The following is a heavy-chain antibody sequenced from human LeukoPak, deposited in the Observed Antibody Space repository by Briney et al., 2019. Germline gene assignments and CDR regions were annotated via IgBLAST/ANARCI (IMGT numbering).Heavy chain of an antibody. V-gene: IGHV1-2*02. D-gene: IGHD3-10*01. J-gene: IGHJ6*03. Sequence: ASVKVSCKASGYTFTGYYMHWVRQAPGQGLEWMGWINPNSGGTNYAQKFQGRVTMTRDTSISTAYMELSRLRSDDTAVYYCARVRRVRGVTEKYYYYMDVWGKGTTVTVSS. CDR3: ARVRRVRGVTEKYYYYMDV. CDR1: GYTFTGYY. CDR2: INPNSGGT.